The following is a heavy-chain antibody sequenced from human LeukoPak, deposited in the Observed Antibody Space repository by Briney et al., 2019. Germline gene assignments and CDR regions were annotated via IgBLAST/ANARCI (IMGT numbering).Heavy chain of an antibody. CDR2: IYTGTT. CDR3: ARGTEMTSFTGYYSFDY. Sequence: SETLSLTCAVSGGSISTFFWTWIRQSAGKGLEWIGRIYTGTTYYNPSLESRATVSVDTSNNRFSLKLTSLTAADTAVYYCARGTEMTSFTGYYSFDYWGRGSLVTVSS. CDR1: GGSISTFF. J-gene: IGHJ4*02. V-gene: IGHV4-4*07. D-gene: IGHD3-9*01.